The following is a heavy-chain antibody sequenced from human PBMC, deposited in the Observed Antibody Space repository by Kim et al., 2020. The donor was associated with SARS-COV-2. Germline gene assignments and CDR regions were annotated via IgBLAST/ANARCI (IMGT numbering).Heavy chain of an antibody. CDR2: IYYSAST. Sequence: SETLSLTCTVYGGSISSSSYYWGCIRQPPGKGLDWNGSIYYSASTYYNPPLKSRVTVSVDTSQNQFSLKLISVTAADTAVYACVSTTMVRRVIVSVSWGQGTLVTVSS. J-gene: IGHJ5*02. CDR3: VSTTMVRRVIVSVS. D-gene: IGHD3-10*01. CDR1: GGSISSSSYY. V-gene: IGHV4-39*01.